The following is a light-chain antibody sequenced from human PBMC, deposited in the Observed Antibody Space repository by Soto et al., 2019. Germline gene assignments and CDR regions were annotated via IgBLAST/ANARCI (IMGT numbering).Light chain of an antibody. CDR3: CSYAGSSNLVV. CDR2: EGS. Sequence: QSALTQPASVSGSPGQAITISCTGTGSDVGNFNLVSWYQQRPGKAPKLMIYEGSKRPSGVSDRFSGSKSGNTASLTISGLQAEDEADYYCCSYAGSSNLVVFGGGTKLTVL. J-gene: IGLJ2*01. V-gene: IGLV2-23*01. CDR1: GSDVGNFNL.